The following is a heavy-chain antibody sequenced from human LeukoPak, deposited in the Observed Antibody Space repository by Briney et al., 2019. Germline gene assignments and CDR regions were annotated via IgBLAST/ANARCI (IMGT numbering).Heavy chain of an antibody. V-gene: IGHV4-59*01. D-gene: IGHD3-22*01. CDR2: IYYSGST. Sequence: PSETLSLTCTVSGGSISSYYWSWIRQPPGTGLEWIGYIYYSGSTDYNPSLKSRVTISVDTSKNQFSLKLSSVTAADTAVYYCARYVTRYYYDSSGYGLDYWGQGTLVTVSS. CDR3: ARYVTRYYYDSSGYGLDY. CDR1: GGSISSYY. J-gene: IGHJ4*02.